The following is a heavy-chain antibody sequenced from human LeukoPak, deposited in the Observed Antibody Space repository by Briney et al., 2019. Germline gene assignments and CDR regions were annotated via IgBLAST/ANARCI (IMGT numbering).Heavy chain of an antibody. D-gene: IGHD2-2*01. CDR1: GGTFSSYA. Sequence: SVTVSCKASGGTFSSYAISWVRQAPGQGLEWMGGIIPIFGTANYAQKFQGRVTITTDESTSTAYMELSSLRSEDTAVYYCARGVPAAIAFDSWGQGTMVTVSS. J-gene: IGHJ3*02. V-gene: IGHV1-69*05. CDR3: ARGVPAAIAFDS. CDR2: IIPIFGTA.